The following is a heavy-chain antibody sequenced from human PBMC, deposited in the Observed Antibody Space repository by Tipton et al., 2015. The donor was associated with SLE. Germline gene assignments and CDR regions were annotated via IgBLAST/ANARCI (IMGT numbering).Heavy chain of an antibody. D-gene: IGHD6-19*01. CDR2: INHSGST. V-gene: IGHV4-34*01. J-gene: IGHJ6*03. CDR1: GGSFSDFC. Sequence: TLSLTCEVYGGSFSDFCWTWIRQSPGKGLEWIGEINHSGSTKYNPSLKSRVSISIDTSKNQFSLKLRSVTAADTAVYYCAREVEGYSSGWYYWYHYMDVWGKGTTVTVSS. CDR3: AREVEGYSSGWYYWYHYMDV.